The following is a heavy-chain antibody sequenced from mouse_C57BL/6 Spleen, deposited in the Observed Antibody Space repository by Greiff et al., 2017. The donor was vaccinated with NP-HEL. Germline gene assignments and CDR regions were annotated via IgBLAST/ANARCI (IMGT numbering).Heavy chain of an antibody. J-gene: IGHJ3*01. CDR3: ARGRGKWFAY. CDR2: IYPGSGST. CDR1: GYTFTSYW. V-gene: IGHV1-55*01. Sequence: VQLHQPGAELVKPGASVKMSCKASGYTFTSYWLTWVKQRPGQGLEWIGDIYPGSGSTNYNEKFKSKATLTVDTSSSTAYMQLSSLTSEDSAVYYCARGRGKWFAYWGQGTLVTVSA.